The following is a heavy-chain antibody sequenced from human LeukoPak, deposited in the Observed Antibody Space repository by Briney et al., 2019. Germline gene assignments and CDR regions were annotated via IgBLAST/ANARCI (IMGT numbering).Heavy chain of an antibody. V-gene: IGHV1-69*05. CDR3: ARGPHGGIFPSWFPP. CDR2: IIPMHAPA. D-gene: IGHD3-3*01. Sequence: SVKVSCKASGGTFNKYAITWVRQVPGQGLEWMGGIIPMHAPARYAQNFQGRVTITTDESTSAAYMELSSLKSEDTALYYCARGPHGGIFPSWFPPGGQGTLVTVST. J-gene: IGHJ5*02. CDR1: GGTFNKYA.